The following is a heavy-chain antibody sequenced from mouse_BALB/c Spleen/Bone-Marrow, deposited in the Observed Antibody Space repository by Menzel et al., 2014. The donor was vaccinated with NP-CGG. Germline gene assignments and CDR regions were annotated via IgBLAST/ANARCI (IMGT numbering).Heavy chain of an antibody. CDR3: AKTGNYPAWFAY. D-gene: IGHD2-1*01. CDR2: IWGGGST. V-gene: IGHV2-6-4*01. Sequence: VQLQESGPGLVAPSQSLSITCTVSGFSLSRYSVHWVRQPPGKGLEWLGMIWGGGSTDYNSALKSRLSISKDNSKSQVFLKMTSLQTDATAMYHWAKTGNYPAWFAYWGQGTLVTVSA. J-gene: IGHJ3*01. CDR1: GFSLSRYS.